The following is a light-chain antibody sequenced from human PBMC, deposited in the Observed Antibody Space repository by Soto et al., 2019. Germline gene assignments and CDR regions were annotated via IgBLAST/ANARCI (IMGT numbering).Light chain of an antibody. CDR2: AAS. J-gene: IGKJ2*01. CDR3: QQSYSAPQST. Sequence: DIQMTQSPSSLPASVGDRVTITCRASQNIRSHLNWYQQKPGEAPKVLVYAASSLQSGVPSRFSGSGSGTDFTLTISSLQPDDLATYYCQQSYSAPQSTFGQGTKVEIK. V-gene: IGKV1-39*01. CDR1: QNIRSH.